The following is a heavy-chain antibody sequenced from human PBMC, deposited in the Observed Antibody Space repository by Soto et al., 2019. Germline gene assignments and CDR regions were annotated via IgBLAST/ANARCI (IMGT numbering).Heavy chain of an antibody. CDR2: IYWNDDK. Sequence: QITLEESGPSLVKPTQTLTLTCTFSGFSLKNSGVGVAWIRQPPGKALEWLALIYWNDDKRYSPTLKNRININKNTSKNQEVLTMTNMDTVDTGTYYCAPRRRIAAIATFDYSGQGMLVTVSS. D-gene: IGHD6-6*01. J-gene: IGHJ4*02. V-gene: IGHV2-5*01. CDR1: GFSLKNSGVG. CDR3: APRRRIAAIATFDY.